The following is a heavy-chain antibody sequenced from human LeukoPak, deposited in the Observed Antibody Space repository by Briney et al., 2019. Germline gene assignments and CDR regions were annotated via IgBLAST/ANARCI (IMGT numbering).Heavy chain of an antibody. Sequence: GSLRLSCAASGFTFSNTWMSWVRQAPGKGLEWIGEINHSGSTDYNPPLKSRVTISVDTSKNQFSLKLSSVTAADTAVYYCARGEGGYQGHFDYWGQGTLVTVSS. CDR3: ARGEGGYQGHFDY. CDR1: GFTFSNTW. D-gene: IGHD5-12*01. CDR2: INHSGST. V-gene: IGHV4-4*02. J-gene: IGHJ4*02.